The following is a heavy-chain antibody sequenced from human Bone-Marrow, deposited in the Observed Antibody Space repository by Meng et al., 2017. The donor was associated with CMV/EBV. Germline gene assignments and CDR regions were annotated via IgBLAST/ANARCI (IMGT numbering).Heavy chain of an antibody. CDR3: ARALAVAGNSYYYGMDV. D-gene: IGHD6-19*01. J-gene: IGHJ6*02. Sequence: GESLKISCAASGFTFSSYAMHWVRQAPGKGLEYVSAISSYGGSTYYEDSVKGRFTISRDNSKNTLYLQMGSLRAEDAAVYYCARALAVAGNSYYYGMDVWGQGTTVTVSS. CDR2: ISSYGGST. V-gene: IGHV3-64*02. CDR1: GFTFSSYA.